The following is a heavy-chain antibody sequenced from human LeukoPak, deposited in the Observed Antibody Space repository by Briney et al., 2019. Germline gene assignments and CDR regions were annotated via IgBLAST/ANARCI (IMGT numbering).Heavy chain of an antibody. J-gene: IGHJ4*02. CDR1: GFTFSSYG. V-gene: IGHV3-30*02. D-gene: IGHD1-26*01. Sequence: GGSLRLSCAASGFTFSSYGMHWVRQAPGKGLEWVAFIRYDGSNKYYADSVKGRFIISRDNSKNTLYLQMNSLRAEDTAVYYCALEWELPFDYWGQGTLVTVSS. CDR2: IRYDGSNK. CDR3: ALEWELPFDY.